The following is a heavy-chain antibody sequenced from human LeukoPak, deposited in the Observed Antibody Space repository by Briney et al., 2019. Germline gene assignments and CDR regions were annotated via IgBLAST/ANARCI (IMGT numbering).Heavy chain of an antibody. Sequence: ASVKVSCKTSGYTFTNYYMHWVRQAPGQGLEWMGIINPSGTSTTYAQKFQGRVTMTRDTSTSTDFMELSSLRSEDTAVYYCARHDLGCSPPFYYWGQGTLVTVSS. V-gene: IGHV1-46*01. D-gene: IGHD2-15*01. CDR1: GYTFTNYY. CDR2: INPSGTST. CDR3: ARHDLGCSPPFYY. J-gene: IGHJ4*02.